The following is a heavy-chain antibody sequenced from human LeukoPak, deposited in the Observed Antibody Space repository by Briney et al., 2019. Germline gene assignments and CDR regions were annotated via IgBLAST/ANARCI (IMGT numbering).Heavy chain of an antibody. CDR3: LRSPAFKCGTCFPKRFRP. Sequence: GESLKISCKGSGYSFTNNWIGWVRQMPGKGLEWMGITYPGDSNTRYSPSFQGQVTISADKSISSAYLQWSSLKASDTAMYYLLRSPAFKCGTCFPKRFRPWGQGTLGTVPS. J-gene: IGHJ5*02. D-gene: IGHD3/OR15-3a*01. V-gene: IGHV5-51*01. CDR2: TYPGDSNT. CDR1: GYSFTNNW.